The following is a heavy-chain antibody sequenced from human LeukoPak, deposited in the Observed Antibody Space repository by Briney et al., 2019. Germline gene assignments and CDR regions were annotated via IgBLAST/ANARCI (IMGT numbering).Heavy chain of an antibody. CDR2: ISSSSSTI. CDR3: ARVLRYVDWLSPPDY. Sequence: GGSLRLSCAASGFTFSSYSMNWVRQAPGKGLEWVPYISSSSSTIYYADSVKGRFTISRDNAKNSLYLQMNSLRAEDTAVYYCARVLRYVDWLSPPDYWGQGTLVTVSS. V-gene: IGHV3-48*01. D-gene: IGHD3-9*01. J-gene: IGHJ4*02. CDR1: GFTFSSYS.